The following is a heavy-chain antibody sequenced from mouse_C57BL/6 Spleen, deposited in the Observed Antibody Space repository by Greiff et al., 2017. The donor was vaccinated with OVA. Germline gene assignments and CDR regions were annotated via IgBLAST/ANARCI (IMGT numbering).Heavy chain of an antibody. CDR2: IDPENGDT. D-gene: IGHD1-1*01. CDR1: GFNIKDDY. CDR3: TKGMGYYGHFDY. Sequence: VQLQQSGAELVRPGASVKLSCTASGFNIKDDYMHWVKQRPEQGLEWIGWIDPENGDTEYASKFQGKATITADPSSNTAYLQLSSLTSEDTAVYYCTKGMGYYGHFDYWGQGTTLTVSS. V-gene: IGHV14-4*01. J-gene: IGHJ2*01.